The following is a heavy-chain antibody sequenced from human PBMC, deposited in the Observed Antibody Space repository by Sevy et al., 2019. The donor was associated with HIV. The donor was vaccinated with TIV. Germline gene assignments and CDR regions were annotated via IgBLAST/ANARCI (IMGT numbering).Heavy chain of an antibody. J-gene: IGHJ4*02. CDR3: ARVGFDSSGYYNRGGYFDY. Sequence: GGSLRLSCAASGFTVSSNYMSWVRQAPGKGLEWVSVIYSGGSTYYADSVKDRFTISRDNSKNTLYLQMNSLRAEDTAVYYCARVGFDSSGYYNRGGYFDYWGQGTLVTVSS. D-gene: IGHD3-22*01. V-gene: IGHV3-53*01. CDR1: GFTVSSNY. CDR2: IYSGGST.